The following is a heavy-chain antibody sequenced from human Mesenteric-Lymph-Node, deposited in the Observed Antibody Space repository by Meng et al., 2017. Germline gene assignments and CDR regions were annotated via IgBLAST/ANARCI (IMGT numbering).Heavy chain of an antibody. Sequence: VQRVQSGAEVKKPGASVKVSCKASGYTFTGYYMHWVRQAPGQGLEWMGWMNPNSGNTGYAQKFQGRVTMTRNTFISTAYMELSSLRSEDTAVYYCASQDSSELDYWGQGTLVTVSS. CDR2: MNPNSGNT. J-gene: IGHJ4*02. CDR3: ASQDSSELDY. D-gene: IGHD6-19*01. V-gene: IGHV1-8*02. CDR1: GYTFTGYY.